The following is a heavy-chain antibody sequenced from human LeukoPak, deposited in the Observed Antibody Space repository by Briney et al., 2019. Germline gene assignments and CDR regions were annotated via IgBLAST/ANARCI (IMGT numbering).Heavy chain of an antibody. CDR3: AKAHPGFDY. V-gene: IGHV3-21*01. J-gene: IGHJ4*02. CDR2: IGTTSTFI. CDR1: GFTFTSYT. Sequence: GGSLRLSCAASGFTFTSYTMNWVREAPGKGLEWVASIGTTSTFIHYADSVKGRFTISRDNAQDSLFLQMNSLGAEDTAVYYCAKAHPGFDYWGQGVLVTVSS.